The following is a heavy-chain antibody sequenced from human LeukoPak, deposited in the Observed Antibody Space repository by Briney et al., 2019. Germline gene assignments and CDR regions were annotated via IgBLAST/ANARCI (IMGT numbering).Heavy chain of an antibody. V-gene: IGHV1-18*01. Sequence: ASVKVSCKASGYTFTSYGISWVRQAPGQGLEWMGWISAYNDNTNYAQKLQGRVTMATDTSTSTAYMELRSLRSDDTAVYYCVRQDGLYSPMDSWGQGTLITVSS. CDR1: GYTFTSYG. J-gene: IGHJ4*02. D-gene: IGHD5-24*01. CDR2: ISAYNDNT. CDR3: VRQDGLYSPMDS.